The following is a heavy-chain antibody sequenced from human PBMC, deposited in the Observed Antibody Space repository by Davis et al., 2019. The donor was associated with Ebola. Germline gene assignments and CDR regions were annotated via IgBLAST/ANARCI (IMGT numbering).Heavy chain of an antibody. J-gene: IGHJ6*02. V-gene: IGHV5-51*01. CDR1: RDNFTSYW. CDR3: ARSQTVAAGGMDV. CDR2: IYTGDSDT. D-gene: IGHD6-13*01. Sequence: GESLKISCKGSRDNFTSYWIGWVRQMPGKGLEWMGIIYTGDSDTRYNPSFQGQVTISADKSISTAYLQWNSLKASDTAIYYCARSQTVAAGGMDVWGQGTTVAVSS.